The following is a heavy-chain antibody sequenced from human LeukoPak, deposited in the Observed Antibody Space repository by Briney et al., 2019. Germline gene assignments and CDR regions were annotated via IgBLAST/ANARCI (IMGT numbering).Heavy chain of an antibody. CDR3: ARTPGVFPTYYYYGMDV. D-gene: IGHD5/OR15-5a*01. CDR1: GFIFSSFS. V-gene: IGHV3-7*03. CDR2: IKQDGSEK. J-gene: IGHJ6*02. Sequence: PGGSLRLSCAASGFIFSSFSVSWVRQAPGKGLEWEANIKQDGSEKYYVDSVKGRFTISRDNAKNSLYLQMNSLRAEDTAVYYCARTPGVFPTYYYYGMDVWGQGTTVTVSS.